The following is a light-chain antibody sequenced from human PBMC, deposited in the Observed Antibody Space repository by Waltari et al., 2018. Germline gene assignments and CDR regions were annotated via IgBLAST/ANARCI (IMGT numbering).Light chain of an antibody. V-gene: IGLV2-14*03. CDR3: SSYTSNISWV. CDR1: SSDICGYNY. Sequence: QSALAQPASVSGIPGQSISISCTGTSSDICGYNYVSWYQQHPTKPPNVILYDVTYRPSGISNRFSGSKSGNTASLTIYGLQAEDEAYYYCSSYTSNISWVFGGGTKLTVL. CDR2: DVT. J-gene: IGLJ3*02.